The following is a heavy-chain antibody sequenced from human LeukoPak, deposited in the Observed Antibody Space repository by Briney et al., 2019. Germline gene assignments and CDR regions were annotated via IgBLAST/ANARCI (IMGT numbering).Heavy chain of an antibody. V-gene: IGHV3-23*01. CDR2: ISGSGGST. CDR3: ARQTPYSGNHYFDY. Sequence: PGGSVRLSCAASGFTFSSYAMRWVRQAPGRGLEWVSAISGSGGSTYYADSVKGRFTISRDNSKNTLYLQMNSLRAEDTAVYFCARQTPYSGNHYFDYWGQGTLVTVSS. J-gene: IGHJ4*02. CDR1: GFTFSSYA. D-gene: IGHD1-26*01.